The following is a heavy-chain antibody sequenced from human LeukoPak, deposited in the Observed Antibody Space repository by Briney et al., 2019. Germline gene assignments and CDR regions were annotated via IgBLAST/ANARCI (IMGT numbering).Heavy chain of an antibody. J-gene: IGHJ4*02. D-gene: IGHD3-9*01. CDR2: ISGSGGST. CDR1: GFTFSSYA. V-gene: IGHV3-23*01. CDR3: AKVPTYTLPFDWFLFDY. Sequence: GGSLRLSCAASGFTFSSYAMSWVRQAPGKGLEWVSAISGSGGSTYYADSVKGRFTISRDNSKNTLYLQMNSLRAEDTAVYYCAKVPTYTLPFDWFLFDYWGQGTLVTVSS.